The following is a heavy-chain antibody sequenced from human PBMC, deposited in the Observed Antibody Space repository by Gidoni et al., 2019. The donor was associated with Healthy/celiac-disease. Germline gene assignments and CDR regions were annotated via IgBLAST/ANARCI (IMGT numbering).Heavy chain of an antibody. CDR1: GYTFTSYG. Sequence: QVQLVQSGAEVTKPGASVKVSCKASGYTFTSYGISWVRQAPGQGLEWMGWSGAYNGNTNCAHGLQGGVPGPTDSPTRTAGMELRSRGCNDASVYSGARNKGGTMVRGVIRQNNGFDPWDRGTRVTVS. D-gene: IGHD3-10*01. CDR2: SGAYNGNT. J-gene: IGHJ5*02. CDR3: ARNKGGTMVRGVIRQNNGFDP. V-gene: IGHV1-18*01.